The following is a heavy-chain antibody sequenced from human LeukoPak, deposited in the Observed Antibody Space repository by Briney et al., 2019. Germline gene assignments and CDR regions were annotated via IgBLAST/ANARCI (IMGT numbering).Heavy chain of an antibody. CDR3: ARHEGDYDFWSGYYTPSPYFDY. V-gene: IGHV4-4*09. CDR1: GGSISSYY. Sequence: PSETLSLTCTVSGGSISSYYWSWIRQPPGKGLEWIVYIYTSGSTNYNPSLKSRVTISVDTSKNQFSLKLSSVTAADTAVYYCARHEGDYDFWSGYYTPSPYFDYWGQGTLVTVSS. CDR2: IYTSGST. D-gene: IGHD3-3*01. J-gene: IGHJ4*02.